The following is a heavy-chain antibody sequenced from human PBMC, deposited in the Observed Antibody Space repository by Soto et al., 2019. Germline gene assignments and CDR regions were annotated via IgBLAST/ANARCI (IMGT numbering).Heavy chain of an antibody. CDR2: IIPIFGTA. Sequence: SVKVSCKASGCTFSSYAISWVRQAPGQGLEWMGGIIPIFGTANYAQKFQGRVTITADESTSTAYMGLSSLRSEDTAVYYCARGWGAAPGVGGYYYGRDAWGQGNTVTV. J-gene: IGHJ6*01. CDR1: GCTFSSYA. CDR3: ARGWGAAPGVGGYYYGRDA. D-gene: IGHD6-6*01. V-gene: IGHV1-69*13.